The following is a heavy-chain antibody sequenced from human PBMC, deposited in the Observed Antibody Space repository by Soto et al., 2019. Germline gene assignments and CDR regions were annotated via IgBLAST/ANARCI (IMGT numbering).Heavy chain of an antibody. Sequence: KPGGSLRLSCAASGFTFSSYSMNWVRQAPGKGLEWVSSISSSSSYIYYADSVKGRFTISRDNAKNSLYLQMNSLRAEDTAVYYCARERDYHPIVVVVAANYYGMDVRGQGTTVTVSS. CDR1: GFTFSSYS. V-gene: IGHV3-21*01. CDR3: ARERDYHPIVVVVAANYYGMDV. J-gene: IGHJ6*02. CDR2: ISSSSSYI. D-gene: IGHD2-15*01.